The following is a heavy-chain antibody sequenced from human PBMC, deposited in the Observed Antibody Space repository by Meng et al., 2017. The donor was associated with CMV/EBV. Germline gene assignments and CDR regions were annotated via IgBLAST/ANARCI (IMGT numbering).Heavy chain of an antibody. CDR3: ASGDLGARYYYYGMDV. CDR2: ISYDGSNK. J-gene: IGHJ6*02. V-gene: IGHV3-30-3*01. Sequence: GESLKISCAASGFTFSSYAMHWVRQAPGKGLEWVAVISYDGSNKYYADSVKGRFTISRDNSKNTLYLQMNSLRAEDTAVYYCASGDLGARYYYYGMDVWDQGTTVTVSS. D-gene: IGHD1-26*01. CDR1: GFTFSSYA.